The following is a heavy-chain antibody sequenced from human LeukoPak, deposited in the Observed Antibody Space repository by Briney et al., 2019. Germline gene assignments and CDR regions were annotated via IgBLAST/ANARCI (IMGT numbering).Heavy chain of an antibody. D-gene: IGHD5-18*01. CDR2: IYHSGST. V-gene: IGHV4-38-2*01. Sequence: PSETLSLTCAVSAYSISSGFYWGWIRQPPGKGLERIGIIYHSGSTYYNPSLKSRVTISVDTSKNQFSLKLSSVTAADTAVYYCARAQGRGYSADYWGQGTLVTVSS. CDR1: AYSISSGFY. CDR3: ARAQGRGYSADY. J-gene: IGHJ4*02.